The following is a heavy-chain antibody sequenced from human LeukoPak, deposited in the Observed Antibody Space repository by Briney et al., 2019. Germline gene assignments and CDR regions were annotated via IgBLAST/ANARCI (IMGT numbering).Heavy chain of an antibody. Sequence: PGGPLRLSCAASGFTFTSYWMSWVRQAPGKGLEWVANIKQDGSGKNYVDSVKGRFTISRDNAKNSLYLQMNSLRAEDTAVYYCARGRGQISFDYWGQGTLVTVSS. V-gene: IGHV3-7*01. CDR3: ARGRGQISFDY. CDR2: IKQDGSGK. J-gene: IGHJ4*02. CDR1: GFTFTSYW.